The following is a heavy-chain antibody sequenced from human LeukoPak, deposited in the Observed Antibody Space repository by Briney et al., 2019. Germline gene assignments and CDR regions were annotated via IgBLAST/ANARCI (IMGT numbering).Heavy chain of an antibody. CDR3: ASSESGGDPRFDY. CDR1: GGSISSSSYY. CDR2: INHSGST. V-gene: IGHV4-39*07. Sequence: SETLSLTCTVSGGSISSSSYYWSWIRQPPGKGLEWIGEINHSGSTNYNPSLKSRVTISVDTSKNQFSLKLSSVTAADTAVYYCASSESGGDPRFDYWGQGTLVTVSS. D-gene: IGHD2-21*02. J-gene: IGHJ4*02.